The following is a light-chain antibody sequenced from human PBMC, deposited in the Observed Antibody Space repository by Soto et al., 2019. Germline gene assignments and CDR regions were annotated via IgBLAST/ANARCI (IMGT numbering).Light chain of an antibody. CDR2: GNS. Sequence: QSVLTQPPSVSGAPGQRVTISCTGSSSNIGAGYDVHWYQELPGTAPKLLIYGNSNRPSGVPDRFSGSKSGTSASLAITGLQAEDEADYYCHAYDSSLSAWVFGGGTKVTVL. CDR1: SSNIGAGYD. J-gene: IGLJ3*02. V-gene: IGLV1-40*01. CDR3: HAYDSSLSAWV.